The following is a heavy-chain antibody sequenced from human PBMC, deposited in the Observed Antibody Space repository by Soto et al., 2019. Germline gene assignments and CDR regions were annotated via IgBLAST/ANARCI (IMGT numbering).Heavy chain of an antibody. CDR2: IKTDGSDT. D-gene: IGHD1-26*01. CDR1: GFTFSRYW. V-gene: IGHV3-74*01. J-gene: IGHJ3*02. CDR3: SRPRTSYWVYDS. Sequence: EVQLVESGGGLVQPGGSLRLSCAASGFTFSRYWMHWVRQSPGKGLVWVSRIKTDGSDTHYADSVRGRFTISRDNAKITLYLKMISLSVQDSSVYYFSRPRTSYWVYDSWVQGTMVIVSA.